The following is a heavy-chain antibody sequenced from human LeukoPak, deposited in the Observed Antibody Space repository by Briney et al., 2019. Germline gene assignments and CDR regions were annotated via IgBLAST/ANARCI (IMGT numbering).Heavy chain of an antibody. CDR3: ARGWGRFLVEFDP. CDR2: TYYRSKWYN. V-gene: IGHV6-1*01. D-gene: IGHD3-3*01. Sequence: SQTLSLTFAISGDSVSINSASWNWIRQSPSRGLEWLGRTYYRSKWYNDYAVSVKSRITINPDTSKNQFSLQLNSVTPEDTAVYYCARGWGRFLVEFDPWGQGTLVTVSS. J-gene: IGHJ5*02. CDR1: GDSVSINSAS.